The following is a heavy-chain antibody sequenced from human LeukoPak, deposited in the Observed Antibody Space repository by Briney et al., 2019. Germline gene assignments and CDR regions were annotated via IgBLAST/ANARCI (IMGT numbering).Heavy chain of an antibody. CDR1: GFTFSSYG. CDR3: ARDLVGDYYFDY. V-gene: IGHV3-33*01. D-gene: IGHD3-16*01. CDR2: IWYDGSNK. Sequence: GGSLRLSCAASGFTFSSYGMHWVRQAPGKGLEWVAVIWYDGSNKYYADSVKGRFTISRDNSKNTLYLQMDSLRAEDTAVYYCARDLVGDYYFDYWGQGTLVTVSS. J-gene: IGHJ4*02.